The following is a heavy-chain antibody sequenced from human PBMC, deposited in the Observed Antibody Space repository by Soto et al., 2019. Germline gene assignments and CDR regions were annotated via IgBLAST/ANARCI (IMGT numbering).Heavy chain of an antibody. D-gene: IGHD3-3*01. CDR1: GGSISSGGYY. CDR2: IYYSGST. V-gene: IGHV4-31*03. Sequence: PSETLSLTCSVSGGSISSGGYYLSWIRQHPGKGLEWIGYIYYSGSTYYNPSLKSRVTISVDTSKNQFSLKLSSVTAADTAVYYCASARAITIFGVVIPNYFDYGGQGTLVTVYS. J-gene: IGHJ4*02. CDR3: ASARAITIFGVVIPNYFDY.